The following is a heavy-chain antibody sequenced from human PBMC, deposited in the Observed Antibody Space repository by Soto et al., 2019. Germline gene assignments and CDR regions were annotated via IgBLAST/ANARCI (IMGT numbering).Heavy chain of an antibody. CDR1: GFTFSSYG. CDR2: IWYDGSNK. J-gene: IGHJ2*01. CDR3: AKSSSWYSWYFDL. D-gene: IGHD6-13*01. V-gene: IGHV3-33*06. Sequence: QVQLVESGGGVVQPGRSLRLSCAASGFTFSSYGMHWVRQAPGKGLEWVAVIWYDGSNKYYADSVKGRFTISRDNSRNTLYLQMNSLRAEDTAVYYCAKSSSWYSWYFDLWGRGTLFTVSS.